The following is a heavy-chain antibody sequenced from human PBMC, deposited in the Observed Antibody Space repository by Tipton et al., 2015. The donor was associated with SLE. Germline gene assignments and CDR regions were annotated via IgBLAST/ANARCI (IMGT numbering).Heavy chain of an antibody. CDR3: ARGSHGYSSS. D-gene: IGHD6-13*01. CDR1: GGSISSGGYY. Sequence: LRLSCTVSGGSISSGGYYWSWIRQHPGKGLEWIGEINHSGSTNYNPSLKSRVTISVDTSKNQFSLKLSSVTAADTAVYYCARGSHGYSSSWGQGTLVTVSS. CDR2: INHSGST. J-gene: IGHJ4*02. V-gene: IGHV4-31*03.